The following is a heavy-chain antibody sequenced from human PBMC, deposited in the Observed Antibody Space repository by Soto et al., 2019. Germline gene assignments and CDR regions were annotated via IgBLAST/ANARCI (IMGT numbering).Heavy chain of an antibody. CDR2: IYYSGST. CDR1: GGSISSSSYY. J-gene: IGHJ6*02. V-gene: IGHV4-39*01. D-gene: IGHD3-16*01. Sequence: SETLSLTCTVPGGSISSSSYYWVLVRHPPGKGLEWIGSIYYSGSTYYNPSLKSRVTIPVDTSKNQFSLKLSSVTAADTAVYYCARRLRLGYYGMDVWGQGTTVTVSS. CDR3: ARRLRLGYYGMDV.